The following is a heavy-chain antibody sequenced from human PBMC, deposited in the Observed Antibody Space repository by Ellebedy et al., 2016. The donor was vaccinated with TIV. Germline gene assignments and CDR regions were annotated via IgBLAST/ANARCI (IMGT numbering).Heavy chain of an antibody. CDR3: AVRAYSYGGFDY. CDR2: INPRGGTT. CDR1: GYTFTNYY. J-gene: IGHJ4*02. D-gene: IGHD5-18*01. Sequence: ASVKVSCXAFGYTFTNYYMHWVRQASGHGLEWMGVINPRGGTTAYAQKFQGRVTMTRDTSSSTVYMELGSLRSDDTAVFYCAVRAYSYGGFDYWGQGTLVTVSS. V-gene: IGHV1-46*01.